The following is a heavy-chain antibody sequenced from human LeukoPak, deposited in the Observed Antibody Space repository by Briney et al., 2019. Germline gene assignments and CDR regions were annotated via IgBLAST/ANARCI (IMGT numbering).Heavy chain of an antibody. CDR2: ISYDGSNY. J-gene: IGHJ4*02. D-gene: IGHD2-15*01. V-gene: IGHV3-30*18. CDR1: GFTFSSYD. CDR3: AQDACGGSCYSFDS. Sequence: GGSLRLSCAASGFTFSSYDMHWVRQAPGKGLEWVALISYDGSNYHYADSVKGRFTVSRDNSKNTLYLQMNSLRPEDTAVYYCAQDACGGSCYSFDSWGQGSLVTVSS.